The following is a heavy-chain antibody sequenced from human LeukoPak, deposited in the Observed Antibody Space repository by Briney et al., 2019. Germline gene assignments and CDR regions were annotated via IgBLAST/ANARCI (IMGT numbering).Heavy chain of an antibody. D-gene: IGHD2-2*01. CDR3: AKKIGSTSRGCDY. V-gene: IGHV3-23*01. CDR2: ISTSGGST. J-gene: IGHJ4*02. Sequence: GGSLRLSCAASGFTFSSYAMSWVRQAPGKGLEWVSAISTSGGSTYYADSVKGRFTISRDNSKNTLYLQMNSLRAEDTAVYYCAKKIGSTSRGCDYWGQGTLVTISS. CDR1: GFTFSSYA.